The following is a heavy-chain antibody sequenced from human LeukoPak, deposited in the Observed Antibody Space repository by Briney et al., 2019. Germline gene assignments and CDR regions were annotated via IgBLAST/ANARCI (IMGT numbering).Heavy chain of an antibody. CDR1: GYTFTGYY. J-gene: IGHJ4*02. V-gene: IGHV1-2*02. CDR3: ARIHYTAMDGGPDY. Sequence: ASVKVSCKASGYTFTGYYMHWVRQAPGQGLEWMGWINPNSGGTNYAQKFQGRVTMTRDTSISTAYMELRSLRSDDTAVYYCARIHYTAMDGGPDYWGQGTLVTVSS. CDR2: INPNSGGT. D-gene: IGHD5-18*01.